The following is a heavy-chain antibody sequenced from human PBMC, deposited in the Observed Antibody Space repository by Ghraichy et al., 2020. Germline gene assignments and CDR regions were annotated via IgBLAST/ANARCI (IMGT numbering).Heavy chain of an antibody. V-gene: IGHV4-34*01. J-gene: IGHJ5*02. CDR1: GGSFSGYY. D-gene: IGHD1-20*01. CDR3: ARGGSITGTSRRRRWFDP. CDR2: INHSGST. Sequence: SETLSLTCAVYGGSFSGYYWSWIRQPPGKGLEWIGEINHSGSTNYNPSLKSRVTISVDTSKNQFSLKLSSVTAADTAVYYCARGGSITGTSRRRRWFDPWGQGTLVTVSS.